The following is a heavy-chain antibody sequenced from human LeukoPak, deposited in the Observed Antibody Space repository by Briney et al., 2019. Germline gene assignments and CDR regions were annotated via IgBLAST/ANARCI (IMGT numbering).Heavy chain of an antibody. Sequence: ASVKVSCKASGYTFTSYYMHWVRQAPGQGLEWMGIISPSGGSTSYAQKFQGRVTMTRDTSTSTVYMELSSLRSEDTAVYYCARALGYCSGGSCYDGSYYYGMDVWGQGTTVTVSS. J-gene: IGHJ6*02. D-gene: IGHD2-15*01. V-gene: IGHV1-46*01. CDR1: GYTFTSYY. CDR2: ISPSGGST. CDR3: ARALGYCSGGSCYDGSYYYGMDV.